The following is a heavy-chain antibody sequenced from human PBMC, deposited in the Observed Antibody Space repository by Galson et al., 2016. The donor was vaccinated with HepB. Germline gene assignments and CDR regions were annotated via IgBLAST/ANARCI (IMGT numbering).Heavy chain of an antibody. CDR1: GFPFSKYW. CDR2: INTDGSST. J-gene: IGHJ4*02. V-gene: IGHV3-74*01. CDR3: TRVHREGIAAAGFQI. D-gene: IGHD6-13*01. Sequence: SLRLSCAASGFPFSKYWMHWVRQAPGKGLVWVSRINTDGSSTTYADSVKGRFTISRDNAKNTLYLQMNSLRAEDTALYYCTRVHREGIAAAGFQIWGQGTLVTVS.